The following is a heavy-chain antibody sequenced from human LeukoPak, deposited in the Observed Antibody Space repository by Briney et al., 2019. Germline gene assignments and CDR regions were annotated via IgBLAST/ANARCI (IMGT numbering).Heavy chain of an antibody. CDR1: GYTFTSYY. Sequence: ASVKVSCKASGYTFTSYYMHWVRQAPGQGLEWMGIINPSGGSTSYAQKFQGRVTMTRDTSTSTAYMELRSLRSDDTAVYYCARGVLLWFGELFTLEGYYFDYWGQGTLVTVSS. J-gene: IGHJ4*02. D-gene: IGHD3-10*01. V-gene: IGHV1-46*01. CDR2: INPSGGST. CDR3: ARGVLLWFGELFTLEGYYFDY.